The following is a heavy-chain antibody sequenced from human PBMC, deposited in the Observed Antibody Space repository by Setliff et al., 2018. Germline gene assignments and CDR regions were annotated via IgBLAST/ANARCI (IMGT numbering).Heavy chain of an antibody. J-gene: IGHJ4*02. CDR3: ARLIYGDYEDY. Sequence: SETLSLTCTVSGGSISSSSYYWGWIRQPPGKGLEWIGSIYYSGSTYYNPSLKSRVTISVDTSKNQFSLKLSSVTAADTAVYYCARLIYGDYEDYWGQGILVTVSS. CDR2: IYYSGST. V-gene: IGHV4-39*01. CDR1: GGSISSSSYY. D-gene: IGHD4-17*01.